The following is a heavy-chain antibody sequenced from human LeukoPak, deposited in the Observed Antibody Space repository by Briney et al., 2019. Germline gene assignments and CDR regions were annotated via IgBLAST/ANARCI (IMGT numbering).Heavy chain of an antibody. CDR1: GYTFTSYA. Sequence: ASVKVSCKASGYTFTSYAMHWVRQAPGQRLEWMGWINAGNGNTKYSQKFQGRVTITRDTSASTAYVELSSLRSEDTAVYYCAKPIYSGYDSGTFDYWGQGTLVTVSS. D-gene: IGHD5-12*01. V-gene: IGHV1-3*01. CDR2: INAGNGNT. CDR3: AKPIYSGYDSGTFDY. J-gene: IGHJ4*02.